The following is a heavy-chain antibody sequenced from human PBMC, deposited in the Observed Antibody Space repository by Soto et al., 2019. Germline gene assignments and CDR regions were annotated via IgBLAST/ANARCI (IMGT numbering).Heavy chain of an antibody. CDR3: AARPGEAEPLDP. Sequence: PSETPALTCTVPGGSISRCCYYWSWIRQHPGKGVEWIGYIYYSGSTYCNPSLKSRVTISVDTSKNQFSLKLSSVTAADTAVYYCAARPGEAEPLDPWGQGPLVTVSS. CDR2: IYYSGST. CDR1: GGSISRCCYY. J-gene: IGHJ5*02. V-gene: IGHV4-31*03. D-gene: IGHD2-21*01.